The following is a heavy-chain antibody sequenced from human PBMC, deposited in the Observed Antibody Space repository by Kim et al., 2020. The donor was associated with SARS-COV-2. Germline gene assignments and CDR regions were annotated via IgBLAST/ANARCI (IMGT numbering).Heavy chain of an antibody. V-gene: IGHV4-39*01. D-gene: IGHD2-2*02. CDR3: ARHIPRGAFDI. J-gene: IGHJ3*02. Sequence: TYYNPSLKSRVTISVDTAKNQFSLKLSSVTAADTAVYYCARHIPRGAFDIWGQGTMVTVSS. CDR2: T.